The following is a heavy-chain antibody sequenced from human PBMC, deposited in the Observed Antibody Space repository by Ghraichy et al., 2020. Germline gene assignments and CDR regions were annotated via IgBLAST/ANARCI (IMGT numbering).Heavy chain of an antibody. D-gene: IGHD1-26*01. J-gene: IGHJ4*02. CDR2: ISGSGGST. Sequence: GGSLRLSCAASGFTFSSYAMSWVRQAPGKGLEWVSAISGSGGSTYYADSVKGRFTISRDNSKNTLYLQMNSLRAEDTAVYYCAKLRVGALYSGVDYWGQGTLVTVSS. V-gene: IGHV3-23*01. CDR3: AKLRVGALYSGVDY. CDR1: GFTFSSYA.